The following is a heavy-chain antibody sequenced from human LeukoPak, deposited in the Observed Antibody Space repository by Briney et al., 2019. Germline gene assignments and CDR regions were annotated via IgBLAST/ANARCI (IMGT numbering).Heavy chain of an antibody. J-gene: IGHJ4*02. D-gene: IGHD1-7*01. V-gene: IGHV4-34*01. Sequence: SETLSLTCAVYGRSFSGYYWSWIRQPPGKGLEWIGEINHSGSTNYNPSLKSRVTISVDTSKNQFSLKLSSVTAADTAVYYCARGDRWNYGYWGQGTLVTVSS. CDR2: INHSGST. CDR3: ARGDRWNYGY. CDR1: GRSFSGYY.